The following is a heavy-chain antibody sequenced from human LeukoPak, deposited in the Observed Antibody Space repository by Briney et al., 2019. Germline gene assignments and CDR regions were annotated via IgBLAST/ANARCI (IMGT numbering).Heavy chain of an antibody. CDR1: GGSLTIYY. Sequence: SETLSLTCFLSGGSLTIYYWSWIRPPPGEGRGWSGYIFYRGSTNNNPSLKSRVTISLDTSKSQFSLKLTSVTAADTAVYYCARAPIPYDRSRTDYRFDPWGQGTLVTVAA. D-gene: IGHD3-16*01. V-gene: IGHV4-59*01. CDR2: IFYRGST. J-gene: IGHJ5*02. CDR3: ARAPIPYDRSRTDYRFDP.